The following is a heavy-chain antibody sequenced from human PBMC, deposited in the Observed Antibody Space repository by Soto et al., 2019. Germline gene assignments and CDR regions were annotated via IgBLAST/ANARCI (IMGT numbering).Heavy chain of an antibody. V-gene: IGHV1-46*01. CDR2: INPSGGST. J-gene: IGHJ4*02. Sequence: ASVKVSCKASGYTFTSYYMHWVRQAPGQGLEWMGIINPSGGSTSYAQKFQGRVTMTRDTSTSTVYMELSSLRSEDTAVYYCARDPRYMITFGGVIVIPSFHFDYWGQGTLVTVSS. D-gene: IGHD3-16*02. CDR1: GYTFTSYY. CDR3: ARDPRYMITFGGVIVIPSFHFDY.